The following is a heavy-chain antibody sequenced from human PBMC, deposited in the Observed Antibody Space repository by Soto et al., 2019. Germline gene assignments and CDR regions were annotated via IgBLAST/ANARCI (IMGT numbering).Heavy chain of an antibody. D-gene: IGHD3-16*02. J-gene: IGHJ4*02. V-gene: IGHV3-33*01. CDR3: ASTEELSFAFDY. CDR2: IWYDGSNK. CDR1: GFTFSSYG. Sequence: QVQLVESGGGVVQPGRSLRLSCAASGFTFSSYGMHWVRQAPGKGLEWVAVIWYDGSNKYYADSVKGRFTISRDNSKNTLYLQMNSLRAEDTAVYYCASTEELSFAFDYWGQGTLVTVSS.